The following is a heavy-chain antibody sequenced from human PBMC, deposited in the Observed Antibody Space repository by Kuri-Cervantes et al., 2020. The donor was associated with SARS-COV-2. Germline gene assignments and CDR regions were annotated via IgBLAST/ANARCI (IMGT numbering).Heavy chain of an antibody. J-gene: IGHJ6*02. Sequence: LRLSCAISGDSVSSNSAAWNWIRQPPSRGLEWLGRTYYRSKWYNDYAVSVKSRITINPDTSKNQFSLQLNSVTPEDTAVYYCARGIYYGMDVWGQGTTVTVSS. CDR1: GDSVSSNSAA. V-gene: IGHV6-1*01. CDR2: TYYRSKWYN. CDR3: ARGIYYGMDV.